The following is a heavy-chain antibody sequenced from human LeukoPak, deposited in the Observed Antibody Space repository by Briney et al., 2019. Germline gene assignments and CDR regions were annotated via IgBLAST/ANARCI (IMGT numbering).Heavy chain of an antibody. J-gene: IGHJ4*02. V-gene: IGHV4-38-2*01. D-gene: IGHD6-6*01. Sequence: NPSETLSLTCAVSGYSISSGYYWGWIRQPPGKGPEWIGSIYHSGSTFYNPSLKSRVTISVDTSKNQFSLKLSSVTAADTAVYYCARLEYSSSPTYWGQGTLVTVSS. CDR2: IYHSGST. CDR3: ARLEYSSSPTY. CDR1: GYSISSGYY.